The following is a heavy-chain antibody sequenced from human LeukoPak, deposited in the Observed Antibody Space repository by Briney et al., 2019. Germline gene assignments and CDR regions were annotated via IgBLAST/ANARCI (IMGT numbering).Heavy chain of an antibody. CDR1: GGSFNSYY. CDR2: IYYSGST. CDR3: ARDGGLNYYYYGMDV. Sequence: SETLSLTCTVSGGSFNSYYWSWIRQPPGKGLEWIGYIYYSGSTNYNPSLKSRVTISVDTSKNQFSLKLSSVTAADTAVYYCARDGGLNYYYYGMDVWGQGTTVTVSS. D-gene: IGHD4-23*01. J-gene: IGHJ6*02. V-gene: IGHV4-59*01.